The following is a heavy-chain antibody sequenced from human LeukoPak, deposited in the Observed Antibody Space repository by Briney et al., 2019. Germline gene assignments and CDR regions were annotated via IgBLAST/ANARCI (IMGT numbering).Heavy chain of an antibody. CDR3: ARNADPPDNYYYMDV. CDR1: GGSVTSGGYY. D-gene: IGHD2-8*01. CDR2: IYYSGST. J-gene: IGHJ6*03. V-gene: IGHV4-31*03. Sequence: SQTLSLTCTVSGGSVTSGGYYWSWIRQHPGKGLEWIGYIYYSGSTSYNPSLESRVTISVDTSKNQFSLKLSSVTAADTAVYYCARNADPPDNYYYMDVWGKGTTVTVSS.